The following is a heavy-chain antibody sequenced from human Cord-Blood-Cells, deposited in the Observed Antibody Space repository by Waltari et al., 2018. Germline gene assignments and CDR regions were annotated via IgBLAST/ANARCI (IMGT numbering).Heavy chain of an antibody. CDR1: FSGYY. CDR3: ARCDSSGYKEAFDI. CDR2: INHSGST. V-gene: IGHV4-34*01. J-gene: IGHJ3*02. Sequence: FSGYYWSWIRQPPGKGLEWIGEINHSGSTNYNPSLKSRVTISVDTSKNQFSLKLSSVTAADTAVYYCARCDSSGYKEAFDIWGQGTMVTVSS. D-gene: IGHD3-22*01.